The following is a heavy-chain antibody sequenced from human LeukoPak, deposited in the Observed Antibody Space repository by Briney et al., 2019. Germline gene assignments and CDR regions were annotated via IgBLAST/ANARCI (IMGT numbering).Heavy chain of an antibody. V-gene: IGHV3-53*04. CDR2: IYSGGST. CDR1: GFTVSSNY. D-gene: IGHD6-6*01. J-gene: IGHJ6*02. Sequence: PGGSLRLSCAASGFTVSSNYMSWARQAQGKGLEWVSVIYSGGSTYYADSVKGRFTISRHNSKNTLYLQMNSLRAEDTAVYYCSSSGIYYYYGMDVWGQGTTVTVSS. CDR3: SSSGIYYYYGMDV.